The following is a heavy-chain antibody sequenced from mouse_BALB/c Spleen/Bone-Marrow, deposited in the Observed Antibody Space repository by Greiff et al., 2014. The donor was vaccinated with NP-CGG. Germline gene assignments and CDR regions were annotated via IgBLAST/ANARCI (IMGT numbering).Heavy chain of an antibody. J-gene: IGHJ3*01. D-gene: IGHD4-1*01. CDR3: AKGTGNGFAY. CDR1: GFSFTSYG. Sequence: VNVVESGPGLVQPSQSLSITCTVSGFSFTSYGVHWVCQSPGKGLEWLGVIWRGGSTDYNAAFMSRLSITKDNSKSQVFFKMNSLQADDTAIYYCAKGTGNGFAYWDQGTLVTVSA. V-gene: IGHV2-5*01. CDR2: IWRGGST.